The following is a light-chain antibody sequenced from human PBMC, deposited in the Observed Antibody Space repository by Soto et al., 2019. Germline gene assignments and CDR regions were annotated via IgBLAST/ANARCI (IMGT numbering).Light chain of an antibody. CDR3: QQTYNAPIT. V-gene: IGKV1-39*01. CDR2: AAS. Sequence: DIQMTQSPSSLSASVGDRVTITCLASQIISTSLAWYQQQPGKAPKLLIYAASSLQSGVPSRFSGSGSGTHFTLTITSLQPEDSATYYCQQTYNAPITFGQGTRLQIK. CDR1: QIISTS. J-gene: IGKJ5*01.